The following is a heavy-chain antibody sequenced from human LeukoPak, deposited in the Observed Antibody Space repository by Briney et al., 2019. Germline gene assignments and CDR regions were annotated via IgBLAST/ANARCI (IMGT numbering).Heavy chain of an antibody. D-gene: IGHD3-22*01. V-gene: IGHV4-59*01. J-gene: IGHJ4*02. Sequence: PSETLSLTCTVSGGSISSYYWSWIRQPPGKGLEWIGYIYYSGSTNYNPSLKSRVTISVDTSKNQFSLKLSSVTAADTAVYYCARVFYDSSGYLGGVDYWGQGTLVTVSS. CDR1: GGSISSYY. CDR2: IYYSGST. CDR3: ARVFYDSSGYLGGVDY.